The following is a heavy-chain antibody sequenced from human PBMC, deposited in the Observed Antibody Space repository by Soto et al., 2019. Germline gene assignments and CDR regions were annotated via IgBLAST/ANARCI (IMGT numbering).Heavy chain of an antibody. V-gene: IGHV5-51*01. J-gene: IGHJ5*02. CDR3: PRQAAAVATVPLLYFDP. Sequence: ESLKISCKASGYSFPGYWIGWVRQMPGKGLEWMGIIYPDNSNTRYNPSFQGQVTISADKSISTAYLQWSSLKASDTAIYYCPRQAAAVATVPLLYFDPWGQGAQVTVSS. D-gene: IGHD3-9*01. CDR2: IYPDNSNT. CDR1: GYSFPGYW.